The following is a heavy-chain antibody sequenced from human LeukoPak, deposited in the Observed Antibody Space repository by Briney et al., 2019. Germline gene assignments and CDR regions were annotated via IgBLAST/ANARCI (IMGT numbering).Heavy chain of an antibody. CDR3: ARDPSGDSSDYPFDY. CDR1: GYTFTGYY. CDR2: INPDSGVT. V-gene: IGHV1-2*02. Sequence: ASVKVSCKASGYTFTGYYIQWVRQAPGQGLEWMGWINPDSGVTNYAQKFQGRVTLTRDTSISTAYMELSRLRSDDTAVYYCARDPSGDSSDYPFDYWSQGTLVTVSS. J-gene: IGHJ4*02. D-gene: IGHD3-22*01.